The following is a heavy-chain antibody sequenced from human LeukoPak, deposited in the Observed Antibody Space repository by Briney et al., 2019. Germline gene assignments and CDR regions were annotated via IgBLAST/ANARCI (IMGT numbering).Heavy chain of an antibody. CDR2: ISYDGSNK. V-gene: IGHV3-30*03. J-gene: IGHJ6*02. CDR3: AIVGATDYYYYYGMDV. Sequence: GGSLRLSCAAYGFTFSSYGMRWVRQAPGKGLEWVAVISYDGSNKYYADSVKGRFTISRDNSKNTLYLQINSLRAEDTAVYYCAIVGATDYYYYYGMDVWGQGTTVTVSS. CDR1: GFTFSSYG. D-gene: IGHD1-26*01.